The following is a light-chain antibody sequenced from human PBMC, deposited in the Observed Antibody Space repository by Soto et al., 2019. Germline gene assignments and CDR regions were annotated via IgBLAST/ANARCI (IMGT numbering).Light chain of an antibody. V-gene: IGLV1-47*01. J-gene: IGLJ3*02. CDR1: SSNIGSHF. CDR3: AVWDQSLTGWV. Sequence: QSVLTQPPSASVTPGQSLTISCSGSSSNIGSHFVYWYQHLPGTAPKLLIFRDGQRPSGVPARFFGSKSGTSASLAITGLRSEDEADYYCAVWDQSLTGWVFGGGTKLPVL. CDR2: RDG.